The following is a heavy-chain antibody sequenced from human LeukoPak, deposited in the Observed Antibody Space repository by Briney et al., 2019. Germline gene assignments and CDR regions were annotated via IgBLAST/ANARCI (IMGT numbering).Heavy chain of an antibody. J-gene: IGHJ2*01. V-gene: IGHV3-21*01. CDR1: GFTFSNYG. CDR2: ISSSSSYI. D-gene: IGHD4-17*01. Sequence: TGGSLRLSCVASGFTFSNYGMHWVRQAPGKGLEWVSSISSSSSYIYYADSVKGRFTISRDNAKNSLYLQMNSLRAEDTAVYYCARDQTYYGDYEKNWYFDLWGRGTLVTVSS. CDR3: ARDQTYYGDYEKNWYFDL.